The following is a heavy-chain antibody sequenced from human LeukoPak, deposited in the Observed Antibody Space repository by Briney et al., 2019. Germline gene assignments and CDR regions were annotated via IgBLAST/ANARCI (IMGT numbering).Heavy chain of an antibody. CDR2: LNQDGNGQ. Sequence: GSLRLSCAASGFPFSSYWMSWVRQAPGEGLEGVANLNQDGNGQYQVDSVKGRFPISRDNAQNLLFLQMNSLRAEDKAVYYSARGSRTIVATNFARGHYMDVWGKETTVTVSS. J-gene: IGHJ6*03. V-gene: IGHV3-7*01. D-gene: IGHD5-12*01. CDR3: ARGSRTIVATNFARGHYMDV. CDR1: GFPFSSYW.